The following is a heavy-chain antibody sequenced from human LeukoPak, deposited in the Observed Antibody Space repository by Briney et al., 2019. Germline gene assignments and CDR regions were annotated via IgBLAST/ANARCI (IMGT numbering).Heavy chain of an antibody. CDR3: ARAVYCGGDCYPPHLDY. CDR1: GFTFSSYS. V-gene: IGHV3-21*01. Sequence: GGSLRLSCAASGFTFSSYSMNWVRQAPGKGLEWVSSISSSSSYIYYADSVKGRFTISRDNANNSLYLQMNSLRAEDTAVYYCARAVYCGGDCYPPHLDYWGQGTLVT. CDR2: ISSSSSYI. D-gene: IGHD2-21*02. J-gene: IGHJ4*02.